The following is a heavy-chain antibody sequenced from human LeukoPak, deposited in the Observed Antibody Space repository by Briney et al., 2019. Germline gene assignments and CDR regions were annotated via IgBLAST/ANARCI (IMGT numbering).Heavy chain of an antibody. Sequence: ASVNVSCKSSGYTFTGYYMHWVRQAPGQGLEWVGWINPNSGGTNYAQKFQGRVTMTRDTSISTAYMELSRLRSDDTAVYYCARSRGYSYGDFDYWGQGTLVTVSS. D-gene: IGHD5-18*01. CDR3: ARSRGYSYGDFDY. CDR2: INPNSGGT. CDR1: GYTFTGYY. V-gene: IGHV1-2*02. J-gene: IGHJ4*02.